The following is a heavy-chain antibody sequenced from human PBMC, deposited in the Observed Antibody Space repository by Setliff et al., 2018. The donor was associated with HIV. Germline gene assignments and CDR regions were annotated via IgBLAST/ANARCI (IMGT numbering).Heavy chain of an antibody. CDR3: GSGYGSGSYIQY. Sequence: ASVKVSCKASGYTFTNYAMHWVRQAPGQRLEWMGWINAGNGNTKYSQKIQGRVTITRDTSASTAYMELSSLRSEDTAIYYCGSGYGSGSYIQYWGQGTLVTVS. J-gene: IGHJ4*02. V-gene: IGHV1-3*01. D-gene: IGHD3-10*01. CDR2: INAGNGNT. CDR1: GYTFTNYA.